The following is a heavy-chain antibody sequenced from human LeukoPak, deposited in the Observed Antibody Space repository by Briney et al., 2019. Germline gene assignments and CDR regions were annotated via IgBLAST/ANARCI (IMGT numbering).Heavy chain of an antibody. CDR1: GGSVSSHTYY. J-gene: IGHJ5*02. D-gene: IGHD5-24*01. CDR3: ARGRRLHGRFDP. CDR2: MHYIGSS. Sequence: SETLSLTCTVSGGSVSSHTYYWGWIRQPPGKGLEWIGSMHYIGSSYYNPSLKSRVTISIDTSKNQFSLNLSSVTAADTAVYYCARGRRLHGRFDPWGQGTLVTVSS. V-gene: IGHV4-39*01.